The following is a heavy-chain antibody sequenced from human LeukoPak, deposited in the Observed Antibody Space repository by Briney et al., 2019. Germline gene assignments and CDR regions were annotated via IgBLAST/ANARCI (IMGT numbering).Heavy chain of an antibody. J-gene: IGHJ6*03. CDR1: GGSISSYY. CDR2: IYYSGTT. D-gene: IGHD1-1*01. V-gene: IGHV4-59*01. Sequence: SETLSLTCTVSGGSISSYYWSWIRQPPGKGLDCIGYIYYSGTTNYNPSLKSRVTISLDTSKNQFSLKLTSVTAADTAVYYCARVSWSPGTSYYYMDVWGKGTTVTVSS. CDR3: ARVSWSPGTSYYYMDV.